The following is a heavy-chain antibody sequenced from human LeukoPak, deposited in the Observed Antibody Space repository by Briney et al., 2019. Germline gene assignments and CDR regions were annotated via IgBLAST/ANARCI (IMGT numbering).Heavy chain of an antibody. V-gene: IGHV1-3*01. CDR3: ARGPSVVTPYSDY. Sequence: ASVKVSCKASGYTFTSYAMHWVRQAPGQRLEWMGWINAGNGNTKYSQKFQGRVTITRDTSASTAYMELSSLRTEDTAVYYCARGPSVVTPYSDYWGQGTLVTVSS. CDR2: INAGNGNT. CDR1: GYTFTSYA. D-gene: IGHD4-23*01. J-gene: IGHJ4*02.